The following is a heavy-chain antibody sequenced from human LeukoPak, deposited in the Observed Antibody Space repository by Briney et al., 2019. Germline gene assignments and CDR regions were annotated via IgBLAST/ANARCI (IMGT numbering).Heavy chain of an antibody. V-gene: IGHV4-59*01. CDR2: IYSIGST. CDR1: ADSTSIYY. Sequence: PSETLSLTCTVSADSTSIYYWSWIRQAPGRGLEWIGYIYSIGSTNYNPSLKSRVTMSVDTSKNQFSLKLSSVTAADTAVYYCARVNSRTIDYWGQGTLVTVSS. D-gene: IGHD3-3*01. CDR3: ARVNSRTIDY. J-gene: IGHJ4*02.